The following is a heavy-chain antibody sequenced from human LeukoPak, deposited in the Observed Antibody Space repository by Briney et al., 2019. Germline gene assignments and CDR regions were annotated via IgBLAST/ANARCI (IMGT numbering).Heavy chain of an antibody. Sequence: PGRSLSFSCAASGFTFSSYGMHWVRQAPGKGLEWVAVIWYDGSNKYYADSVKGRFTISRDNSKNTLYLQMNSLRAEDTAVYYCAKESVELPYFDYWGQGTLVTVSS. CDR1: GFTFSSYG. CDR3: AKESVELPYFDY. CDR2: IWYDGSNK. V-gene: IGHV3-33*06. J-gene: IGHJ4*02. D-gene: IGHD1-26*01.